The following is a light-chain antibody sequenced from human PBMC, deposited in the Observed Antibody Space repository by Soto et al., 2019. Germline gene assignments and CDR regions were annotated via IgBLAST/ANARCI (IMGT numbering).Light chain of an antibody. CDR1: QGISYY. V-gene: IGKV1-27*01. CDR3: QKYNSAPLT. J-gene: IGKJ4*01. Sequence: DIQMTQSPSSLSASVGDRVTITCRASQGISYYLACYQQKPGKVPRLLIYAASTLQSGVPSRFSGSGSGSDFTLTISSLQPEDVATYYCQKYNSAPLTFGGGTKVEIK. CDR2: AAS.